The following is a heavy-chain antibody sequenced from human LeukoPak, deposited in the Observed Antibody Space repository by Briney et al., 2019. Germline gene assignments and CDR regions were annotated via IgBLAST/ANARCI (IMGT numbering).Heavy chain of an antibody. CDR1: GASISSGSYF. CDR2: IYYSGST. D-gene: IGHD5-12*01. J-gene: IGHJ2*01. Sequence: PSETLSLTCSVSGASISSGSYFWSRVRQHRGKGLEWIGYIYYSGSTYYNPSLETRLFISIDKSKNQFSLRLNSLTAADTAVYYCARVRVAPRYFDLWGRGALVTVSS. CDR3: ARVRVAPRYFDL. V-gene: IGHV4-31*03.